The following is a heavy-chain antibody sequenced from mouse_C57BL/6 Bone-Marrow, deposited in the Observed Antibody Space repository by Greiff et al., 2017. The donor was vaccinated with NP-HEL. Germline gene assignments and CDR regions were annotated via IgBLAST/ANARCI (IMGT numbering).Heavy chain of an antibody. Sequence: QVQLQQSGAELVRPGTSVKVSCKASGYAFTNYLIEWVKQRPGQGLEWIGVINPGSGGTNYNEKFKGKATLTADKSSSTAYMQLSSLTSEDSAVYFCARSDGSSWNWYVDVWGTGTTVTVSS. CDR3: ARSDGSSWNWYVDV. D-gene: IGHD1-1*01. CDR1: GYAFTNYL. V-gene: IGHV1-54*01. J-gene: IGHJ1*03. CDR2: INPGSGGT.